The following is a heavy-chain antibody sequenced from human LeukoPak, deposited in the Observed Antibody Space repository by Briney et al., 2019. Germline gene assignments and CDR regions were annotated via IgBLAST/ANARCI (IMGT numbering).Heavy chain of an antibody. V-gene: IGHV3-7*01. D-gene: IGHD4-17*01. J-gene: IGHJ4*02. CDR1: GFIFRNHW. Sequence: GGSLRLSCAASGFIFRNHWMSWVRQVPGRGLEWVAHIKQGGNEKHYVDSVEGRFTLSRDDSKNSLYLQMNSLRVDDSAVYYCARGPNYGDRVDYFDYWGQGTLVTVSS. CDR3: ARGPNYGDRVDYFDY. CDR2: IKQGGNEK.